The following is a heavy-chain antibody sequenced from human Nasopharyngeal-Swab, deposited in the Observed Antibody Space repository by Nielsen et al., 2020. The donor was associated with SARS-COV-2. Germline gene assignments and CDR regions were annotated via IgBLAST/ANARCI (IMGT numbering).Heavy chain of an antibody. V-gene: IGHV3-43*01. CDR2: ISWDGVNT. J-gene: IGHJ4*02. CDR3: AKGVHYMSYFHTPPSDH. Sequence: GASLKISCVASGFTFDDYGLHWVRQVPGKGLEWVSLISWDGVNTYYADSVKGRFTISRDNSRNSLFLQMNSLKTEGTALYYCAKGVHYMSYFHTPPSDHWGQGTPVTVSS. D-gene: IGHD3-10*01. CDR1: GFTFDDYG.